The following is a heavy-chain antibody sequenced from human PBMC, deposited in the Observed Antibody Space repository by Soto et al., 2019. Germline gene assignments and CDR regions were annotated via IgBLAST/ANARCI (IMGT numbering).Heavy chain of an antibody. D-gene: IGHD1-26*01. CDR2: INTDGSRT. J-gene: IGHJ5*02. Sequence: EVQLVESGGGLVQPGVSMRLSCAASKFTFSSYWMHWVRQAPGKGLMWVSRINTDGSRTTYADSVKGRFTISRDNAENTVFLQMNSLRVEDTAVYYCVIVASGSYDWSDPWGQGTLVTVSP. V-gene: IGHV3-74*03. CDR1: KFTFSSYW. CDR3: VIVASGSYDWSDP.